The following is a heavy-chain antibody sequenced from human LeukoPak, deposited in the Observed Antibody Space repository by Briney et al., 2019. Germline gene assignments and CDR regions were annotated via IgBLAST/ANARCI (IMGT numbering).Heavy chain of an antibody. CDR3: VRGTGY. Sequence: GGSLRLSCSVSGFTFSTYVMHWVGRAPGKGLEYFSAISSNRDNTYYADSVKGRFTISRDNSKNTLYLQMSSLRPDDTAVYFCVRGTGYWGQGTLVTVSS. J-gene: IGHJ4*02. CDR1: GFTFSTYV. V-gene: IGHV3-64D*06. CDR2: ISSNRDNT.